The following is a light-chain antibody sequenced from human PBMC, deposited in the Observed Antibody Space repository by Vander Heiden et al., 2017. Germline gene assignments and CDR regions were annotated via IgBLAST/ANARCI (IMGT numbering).Light chain of an antibody. J-gene: IGKJ4*02. V-gene: IGKV1-39*01. CDR2: SVS. Sequence: IQMTQPPPSLSASVGDRVTIISRPSQSISTDLHWFPQKPGKAPNPLFYSVSSSLSGVPSRFSGSGSATAFTPTIISRQPEDFSAYYCQQSYSNPLTFGGGTKVEVK. CDR1: QSISTD. CDR3: QQSYSNPLT.